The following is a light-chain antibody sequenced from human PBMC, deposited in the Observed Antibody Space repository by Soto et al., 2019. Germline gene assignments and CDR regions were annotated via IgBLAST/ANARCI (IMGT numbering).Light chain of an antibody. CDR3: GSYASSSTLYV. CDR2: DVS. J-gene: IGLJ1*01. V-gene: IGLV2-14*01. Sequence: QSVLTQPASVSGSPGQSITISCTGTSSDVGGYNYVSWYQQHSGKAPKLMTYDVSNQPSGVSNRFSGSKSGNTASLTISGLQAEDEADYYCGSYASSSTLYVFGTGTKVTVL. CDR1: SSDVGGYNY.